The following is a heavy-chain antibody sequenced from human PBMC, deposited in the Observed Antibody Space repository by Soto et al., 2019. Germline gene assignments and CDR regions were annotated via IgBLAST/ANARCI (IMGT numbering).Heavy chain of an antibody. CDR3: ARDTGCSSSWYVVGFDY. J-gene: IGHJ4*02. V-gene: IGHV3-7*03. D-gene: IGHD6-13*01. CDR2: IKQDGSEK. Sequence: PGGSLRLSCAASGFTFSSYWMSWVRQAPGKGLEWVANIKQDGSEKYYVDSVKGRFTISRDNAKNSLYLQMNSLRAEDTAVYYCARDTGCSSSWYVVGFDYWGQGTLVTVSS. CDR1: GFTFSSYW.